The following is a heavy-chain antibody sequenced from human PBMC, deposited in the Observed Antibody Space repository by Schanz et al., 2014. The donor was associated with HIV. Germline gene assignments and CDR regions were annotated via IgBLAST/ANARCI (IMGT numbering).Heavy chain of an antibody. Sequence: VQLLESGGGLVQPGGSLRVSCAASGFMFSSYGMSWVRQAPGKGLEWVAIKSYDGSDKYHADSVKGRFTISRDNSKNTLYLQMNSLRAEDTAVYYCARALTSSAAGNFDPWGQGTLVTVSS. CDR3: ARALTSSAAGNFDP. D-gene: IGHD6-13*01. CDR1: GFMFSSYG. CDR2: KSYDGSDK. V-gene: IGHV3-30*03. J-gene: IGHJ5*02.